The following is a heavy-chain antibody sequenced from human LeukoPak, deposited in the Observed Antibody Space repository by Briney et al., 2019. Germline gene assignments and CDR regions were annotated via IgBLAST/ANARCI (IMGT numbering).Heavy chain of an antibody. J-gene: IGHJ3*02. CDR1: GYTFISYS. D-gene: IGHD2-2*01. Sequence: ASVKVSCKASGYTFISYSMNWVRQAPGQGLEWMGWINTNTGNPTYAQGFTGRFVFSLDTSVSTAYLQISSLKAEDTAVYYCARDNLAGLGSSTLDAFDIWGQGTMVTVSS. V-gene: IGHV7-4-1*02. CDR3: ARDNLAGLGSSTLDAFDI. CDR2: INTNTGNP.